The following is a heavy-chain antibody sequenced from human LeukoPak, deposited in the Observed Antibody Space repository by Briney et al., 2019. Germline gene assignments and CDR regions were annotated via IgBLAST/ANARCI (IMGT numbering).Heavy chain of an antibody. D-gene: IGHD6-13*01. CDR3: ARLSSSWAFDY. Sequence: SETLSLTCTVSGGSISSSSYYWGWIRQPPGKGLEWIGSIYYSGSTYYNPSLKSRVTISVDTSKNQFSLKLSSVTAADTAVYYCARLSSSWAFDYWGQGTLVTVSS. J-gene: IGHJ4*02. CDR1: GGSISSSSYY. V-gene: IGHV4-39*01. CDR2: IYYSGST.